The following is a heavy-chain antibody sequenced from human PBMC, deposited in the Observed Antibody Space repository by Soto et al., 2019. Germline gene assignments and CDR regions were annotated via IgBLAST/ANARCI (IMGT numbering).Heavy chain of an antibody. J-gene: IGHJ4*02. CDR3: ATWRSYSGSYCFDY. Sequence: QVQLVQSGAEVRKPGASVKVSCEASGGTLNTYTINWMRQAPGRGLEWVGQIVPMYDSVNYAEKFQGRVKITADKSTKTAYMEMTSLRSEDTALYFCATWRSYSGSYCFDYWGQGTLVTVSS. CDR2: IVPMYDSV. D-gene: IGHD1-26*01. V-gene: IGHV1-69*06. CDR1: GGTLNTYT.